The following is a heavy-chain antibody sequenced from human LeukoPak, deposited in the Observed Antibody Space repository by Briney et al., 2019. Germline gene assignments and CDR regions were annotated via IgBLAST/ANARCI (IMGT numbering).Heavy chain of an antibody. CDR1: GGSFSGYY. V-gene: IGHV4-34*01. Sequence: SETLSLTCAVYGGSFSGYYWSWIRQPPWKGLEWIGEINHSGSTNYNPSLKSRVTISLDTSKNQFSLKLRSVTAADTAVYCCARGAPDAFDIWGQGTMVTVSS. CDR3: ARGAPDAFDI. CDR2: INHSGST. J-gene: IGHJ3*02.